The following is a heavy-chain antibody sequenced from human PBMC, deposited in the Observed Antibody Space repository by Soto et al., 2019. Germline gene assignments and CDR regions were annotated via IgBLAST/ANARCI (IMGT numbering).Heavy chain of an antibody. Sequence: GGCLRLSCAAAGWTFRSYVVHRARQALGKGLEWVAVISYDGSNKYYADSVKGRFTISRDNSKNTLYLQMNSLRAEDTAVYYCAKGALGDCSSTSCYAVTFFDYWGQGT. CDR3: AKGALGDCSSTSCYAVTFFDY. CDR1: GWTFRSYV. J-gene: IGHJ4*02. CDR2: ISYDGSNK. D-gene: IGHD2-2*01. V-gene: IGHV3-30*18.